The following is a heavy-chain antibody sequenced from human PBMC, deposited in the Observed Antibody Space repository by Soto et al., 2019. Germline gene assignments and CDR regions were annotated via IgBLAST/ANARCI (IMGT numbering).Heavy chain of an antibody. CDR2: INHSGST. J-gene: IGHJ6*02. CDR1: GGSFSGYY. D-gene: IGHD5-18*01. V-gene: IGHV4-34*01. CDR3: ASASPGYSYGPYYYYYYGMDV. Sequence: SETLSLTCAVYGGSFSGYYWSWIRQPPGKGLEWIGEINHSGSTNYNPSLKSRVTISVDTSKNQFSLKLSSVTAADTAVYYCASASPGYSYGPYYYYYYGMDVWGQGTTVTVSS.